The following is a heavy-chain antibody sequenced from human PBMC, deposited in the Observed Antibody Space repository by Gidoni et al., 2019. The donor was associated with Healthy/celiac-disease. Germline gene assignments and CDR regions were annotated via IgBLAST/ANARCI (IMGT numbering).Heavy chain of an antibody. V-gene: IGHV3-33*01. Sequence: QVQLVESGRGVVQPGRSLRRSCAASGFTFSSYGMHWVRQAPGKGLEWVAVIWYDGSNKYYADSVKGRFTISRDNSKNTLYLQMNSLRAEDTAVYYCARDPGPRGARFDYWGQGTLVTVSS. CDR1: GFTFSSYG. J-gene: IGHJ4*02. CDR3: ARDPGPRGARFDY. CDR2: IWYDGSNK. D-gene: IGHD1-26*01.